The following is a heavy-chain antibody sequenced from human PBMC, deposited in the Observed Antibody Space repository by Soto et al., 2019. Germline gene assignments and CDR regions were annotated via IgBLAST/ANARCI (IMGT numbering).Heavy chain of an antibody. D-gene: IGHD5-18*01. CDR2: IIPIFATV. CDR1: GGSFSSNP. V-gene: IGHV1-69*01. CDR3: ARVGRGYSSAPRYYFDD. Sequence: QVQLVQSGSEVKKPGSSVKVSCKASGGSFSSNPIIWVRQAPGQGLEWMAGIIPIFATVHYAQKFQGRVTITADESTSIAYMELTSIRSEYTAVYFCARVGRGYSSAPRYYFDDWGQGTLVTVSS. J-gene: IGHJ4*02.